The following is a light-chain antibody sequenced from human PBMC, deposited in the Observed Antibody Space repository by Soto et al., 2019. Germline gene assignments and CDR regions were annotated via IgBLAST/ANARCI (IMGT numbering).Light chain of an antibody. CDR1: QSVNSN. Sequence: EIVMTQSPAALSVSPGERATLSCRASQSVNSNLAWYQQKPGQAPSLLIYGASTRATGIPARFSGSGSGTDFTLTISSLQSEDFVVYYCQQYKSWPLTFGGGTKVEIK. CDR2: GAS. CDR3: QQYKSWPLT. V-gene: IGKV3D-15*01. J-gene: IGKJ4*01.